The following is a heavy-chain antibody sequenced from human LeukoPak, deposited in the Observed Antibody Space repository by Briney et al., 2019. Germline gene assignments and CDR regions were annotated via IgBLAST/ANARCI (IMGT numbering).Heavy chain of an antibody. CDR3: ASGSSGYDP. CDR2: IYSSGTT. D-gene: IGHD5-12*01. J-gene: IGHJ5*02. CDR1: GGSISNYY. Sequence: SETLSLTCTVSGGSISNYYWSWIRQPAGKGLEWIGRIYSSGTTIYNPSLKSRVTMSVDTSKNQFSLKLSSVTAADTAVYFCASGSSGYDPWGQGTLVTVLS. V-gene: IGHV4-4*07.